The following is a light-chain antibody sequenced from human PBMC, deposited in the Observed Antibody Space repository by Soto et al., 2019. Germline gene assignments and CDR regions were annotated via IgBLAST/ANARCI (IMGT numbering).Light chain of an antibody. J-gene: IGKJ2*01. CDR3: QQYGNPPWT. CDR1: QSIGSSY. V-gene: IGKV3-20*01. CDR2: GTS. Sequence: ETVLTQSPGTLSLSPGERATLSCRASQSIGSSYLAWYQQKPGQAPRLLIYGTSSRATGIPNRFSGSGSGTDFTLTISRLEPEDFAVYHCQQYGNPPWTFGQGTRLEIK.